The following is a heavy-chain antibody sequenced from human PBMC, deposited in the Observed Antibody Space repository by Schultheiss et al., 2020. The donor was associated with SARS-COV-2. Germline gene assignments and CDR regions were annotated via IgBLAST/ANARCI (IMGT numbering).Heavy chain of an antibody. D-gene: IGHD6-19*01. CDR3: ASGYSSGWYYYYYYMDV. CDR2: ISSSGSTI. CDR1: GFTFSDYY. V-gene: IGHV3-11*01. Sequence: GGSLRLSCAASGFTFSDYYMSWIRQAPGKGLEWVSYISSSGSTIYYADSVKGRFTISRDNAKNSLYLQMNSLRAEDTAVYYCASGYSSGWYYYYYYMDVWGQGTTVTVSS. J-gene: IGHJ6*03.